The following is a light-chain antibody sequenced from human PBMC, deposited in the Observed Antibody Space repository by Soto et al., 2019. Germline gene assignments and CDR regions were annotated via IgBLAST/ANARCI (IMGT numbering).Light chain of an antibody. V-gene: IGLV1-40*01. Sequence: QAVVTQPPSVSGAPGQRVTISCTGSSSNIGAGYDVHWYQQLPGTAPKLLIYDNRNRPSGVPDRFSGSRSGTSASLAITGLQAEDEADYYCQSYDGSLGVVFGGGTKVTVL. CDR2: DNR. CDR3: QSYDGSLGVV. CDR1: SSNIGAGYD. J-gene: IGLJ2*01.